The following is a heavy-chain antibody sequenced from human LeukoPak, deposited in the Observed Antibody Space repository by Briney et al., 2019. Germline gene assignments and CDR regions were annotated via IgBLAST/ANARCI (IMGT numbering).Heavy chain of an antibody. D-gene: IGHD3-22*01. CDR3: ARADYVSSDYWVRPFDY. Sequence: PSETLSLTCTVSGGSISSGGYYWSWIRQPPGKGLEWIGYIYHSGSTYYNPSLKSRVNISVDTSKNQFSLKLSSVTAADTAVYYCARADYVSSDYWVRPFDYWGQGTLVTVSS. CDR2: IYHSGST. CDR1: GGSISSGGYY. J-gene: IGHJ4*02. V-gene: IGHV4-30-2*05.